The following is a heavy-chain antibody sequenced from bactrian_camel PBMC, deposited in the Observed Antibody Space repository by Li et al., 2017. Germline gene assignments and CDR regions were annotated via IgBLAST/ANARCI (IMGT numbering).Heavy chain of an antibody. J-gene: IGHJ4*01. V-gene: IGHV3S55*01. Sequence: HVQLVESGGGSVQAGETLTLSCTANGFTFDDADVGWYRQTPGNECEVVSTISSDGTTYYVDSVKGRFTISQDNAKNMLYLQMNNLKSEDTALYYCAKALGGGNYYTGEYNYWGQGTQVTVS. CDR1: GFTFDDAD. CDR2: ISSDGTT. CDR3: AKALGGGNYYTGEYNY. D-gene: IGHD2*01.